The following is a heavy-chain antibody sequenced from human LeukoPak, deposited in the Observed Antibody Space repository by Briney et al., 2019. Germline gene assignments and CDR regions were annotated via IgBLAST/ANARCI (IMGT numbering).Heavy chain of an antibody. Sequence: RGSLRLSCAASGFTFSNAWMSWVRQAPGKGLEWVGRIKSKTDGGTTDYAAPVKGRFTISRDDSKNTLYLQMDSLKTEDTAVYYCTTVYAVGASYYFDYWGQGTLVTVSS. CDR3: TTVYAVGASYYFDY. V-gene: IGHV3-15*01. CDR2: IKSKTDGGTT. D-gene: IGHD1-26*01. CDR1: GFTFSNAW. J-gene: IGHJ4*02.